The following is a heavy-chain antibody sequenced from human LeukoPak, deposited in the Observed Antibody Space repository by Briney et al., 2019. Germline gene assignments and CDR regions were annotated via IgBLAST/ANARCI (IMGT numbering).Heavy chain of an antibody. CDR1: GSYW. D-gene: IGHD2/OR15-2a*01. J-gene: IGHJ4*02. Sequence: GGSLRLSCAASGSYWMHWVRQAPGKGLVWVSHVNSDGSWTSYADSVKGRFTISKDNAKNTVYLQMNNLRAEDTAVYYCVSFYETYWGRGTLVTVSS. CDR3: VSFYETY. CDR2: VNSDGSWT. V-gene: IGHV3-74*01.